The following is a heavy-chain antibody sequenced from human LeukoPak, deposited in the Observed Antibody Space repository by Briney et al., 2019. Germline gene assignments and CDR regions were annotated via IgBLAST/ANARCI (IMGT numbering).Heavy chain of an antibody. Sequence: PGGSLRLSCAASGFTFDDYTMHWVRQAPGKGLEWVSLISWDGGSTYYADSVKGRFTISRDNSKNTLYLQMNSLRAEDTAVYYCAKDVFRWNYELLCAFDIWGQGTMVTVSS. D-gene: IGHD1-7*01. J-gene: IGHJ3*02. CDR2: ISWDGGST. CDR3: AKDVFRWNYELLCAFDI. CDR1: GFTFDDYT. V-gene: IGHV3-43*01.